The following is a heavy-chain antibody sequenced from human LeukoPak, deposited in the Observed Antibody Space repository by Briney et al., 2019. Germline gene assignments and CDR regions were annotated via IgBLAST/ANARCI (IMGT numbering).Heavy chain of an antibody. V-gene: IGHV1-69*13. CDR2: IIPIFGTA. D-gene: IGHD3-10*01. J-gene: IGHJ4*02. Sequence: GASVKVSCKASGGTFSSYAISWVRQAPGQGLEWMGGIIPIFGTANYAQKFQGRVTITADESTSTAYMELSRLRSEDTAVYYCARTYVDGPMGYWGQGTLVTVSS. CDR3: ARTYVDGPMGY. CDR1: GGTFSSYA.